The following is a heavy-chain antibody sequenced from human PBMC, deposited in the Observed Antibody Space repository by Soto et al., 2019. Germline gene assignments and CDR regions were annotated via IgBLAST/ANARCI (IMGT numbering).Heavy chain of an antibody. CDR3: ATVHSSSRSFDY. CDR1: GFTFNIST. D-gene: IGHD6-6*01. Sequence: GFLRLSCAASGFTFNISTMTFFRHSPCKGLEWVSTTGFTGRTTYYADSVKGRFTVSRDNSKNTVDLQMSSLRADDTAVYYCATVHSSSRSFDYWGQGTLVTVSS. CDR2: TGFTGRTT. V-gene: IGHV3-23*01. J-gene: IGHJ4*02.